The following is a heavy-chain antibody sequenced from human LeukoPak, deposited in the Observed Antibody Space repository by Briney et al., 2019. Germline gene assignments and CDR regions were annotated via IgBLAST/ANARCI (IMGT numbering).Heavy chain of an antibody. J-gene: IGHJ4*02. CDR1: GFTFSSYE. D-gene: IGHD2-21*02. V-gene: IGHV3-48*03. Sequence: GGSLRLSCAASGFTFSSYEMNWVRQAPGKGLEWVSYISSSGSTIYYADSVKGRFTISRDTAKNSLYLEMNNLRDGDTAVYYCARDDSWAFDYWGQGTLVTASS. CDR2: ISSSGSTI. CDR3: ARDDSWAFDY.